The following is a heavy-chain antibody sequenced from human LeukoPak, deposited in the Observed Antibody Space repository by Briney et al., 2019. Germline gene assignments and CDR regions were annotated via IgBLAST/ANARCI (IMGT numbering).Heavy chain of an antibody. CDR2: ISYDGSNK. J-gene: IGHJ6*03. D-gene: IGHD4-17*01. V-gene: IGHV3-30*04. CDR3: AKFYGDYYYYYYVDV. CDR1: GFTFSSYA. Sequence: PGRSLRLSCAASGFTFSSYAMHWVRQAPGKGLEWVAVISYDGSNKYYADSVKGRFTISRDNSKNTLYVQMNSLRAEDTAAYYCAKFYGDYYYYYYVDVWGKGTTVTVSS.